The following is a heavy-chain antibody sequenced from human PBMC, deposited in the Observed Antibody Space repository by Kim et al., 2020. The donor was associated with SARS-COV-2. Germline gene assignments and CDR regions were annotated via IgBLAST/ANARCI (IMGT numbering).Heavy chain of an antibody. V-gene: IGHV4-61*03. J-gene: IGHJ4*02. CDR2: SART. CDR3: ARGQLWFDY. Sequence: SARTNYNPSLKRRVTISVETSKNHFSLKLSSVTAADTAVYYCARGQLWFDYWGQGTLVTVSS. D-gene: IGHD5-18*01.